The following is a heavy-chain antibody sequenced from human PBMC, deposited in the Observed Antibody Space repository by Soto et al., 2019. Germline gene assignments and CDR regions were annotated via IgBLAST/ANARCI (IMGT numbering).Heavy chain of an antibody. D-gene: IGHD5-12*01. Sequence: EVQLLESGGGLVQPGGSLRLSCAASGFTFSRYAMSWVRQAPGKVLEWVSGISGSGGSTYYADSVKGRFTISRDNSKNTLYLQMNSLRAEDTAVYYCAKAHSGYVWGRYYFDYWGQGTLVTVSS. J-gene: IGHJ4*02. V-gene: IGHV3-23*01. CDR2: ISGSGGST. CDR3: AKAHSGYVWGRYYFDY. CDR1: GFTFSRYA.